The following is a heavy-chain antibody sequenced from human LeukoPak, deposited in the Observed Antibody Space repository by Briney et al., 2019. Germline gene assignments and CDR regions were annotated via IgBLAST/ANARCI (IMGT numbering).Heavy chain of an antibody. CDR3: ARESGYYDSSGYFDY. D-gene: IGHD3-22*01. CDR1: GFTFSSYW. Sequence: AGSLRLSCAASGFTFSSYWMSWVRQAPGQGQGWVANIKQDGSEKSYVYSVMGRFTISRDNAKNSLYLQMNSLRVEDTAVYYCARESGYYDSSGYFDYWGQGTLVTVSS. V-gene: IGHV3-7*04. J-gene: IGHJ4*02. CDR2: IKQDGSEK.